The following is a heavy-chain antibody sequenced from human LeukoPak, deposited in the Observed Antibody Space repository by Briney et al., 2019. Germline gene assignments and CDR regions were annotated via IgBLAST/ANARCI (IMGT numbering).Heavy chain of an antibody. Sequence: ASVKVSCKVSGYTLTELSMHWVRQASGEGLEWMGGIDPDDGETIYAPKFQGRVTMTEDTPTDTAYLELSGLRSDDTAVYYCAAVSGSYTLLDCWGQGTPVTVSS. J-gene: IGHJ4*02. CDR1: GYTLTELS. V-gene: IGHV1-24*01. D-gene: IGHD1-26*01. CDR2: IDPDDGET. CDR3: AAVSGSYTLLDC.